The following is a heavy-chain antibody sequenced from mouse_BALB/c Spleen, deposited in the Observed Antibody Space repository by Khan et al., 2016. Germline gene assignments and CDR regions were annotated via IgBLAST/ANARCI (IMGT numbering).Heavy chain of an antibody. Sequence: EVQLQESGPGLVKPSQSLSLTCTVTGYSITSDYAWNWIRQFPGDKLEWMGYIRYSGSTTYNPSLKSRISITRDTSKTQFFLQLYSVTTNDTATYYCTRSPTATRYFDVWGAGTTVTVSS. J-gene: IGHJ1*01. CDR1: GYSITSDYA. V-gene: IGHV3-2*02. CDR3: TRSPTATRYFDV. D-gene: IGHD1-2*01. CDR2: IRYSGST.